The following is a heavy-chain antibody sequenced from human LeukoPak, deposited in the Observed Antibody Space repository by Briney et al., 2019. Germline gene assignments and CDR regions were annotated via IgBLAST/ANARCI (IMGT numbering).Heavy chain of an antibody. Sequence: GGSLRLSCAASGFTVSSNYMSWVRQAPGKGLEWVSVIYSGGSTYYADSVKGRFTISRHNSKNTLYLQMNSLRAEDTAVYYCARGHYYGSGSYSYWGQGTLVTVSS. V-gene: IGHV3-53*04. CDR1: GFTVSSNY. D-gene: IGHD3-10*01. J-gene: IGHJ4*02. CDR3: ARGHYYGSGSYSY. CDR2: IYSGGST.